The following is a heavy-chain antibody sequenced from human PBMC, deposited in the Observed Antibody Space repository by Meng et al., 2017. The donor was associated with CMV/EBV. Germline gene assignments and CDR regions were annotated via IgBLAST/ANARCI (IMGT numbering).Heavy chain of an antibody. V-gene: IGHV3-74*01. J-gene: IGHJ4*02. CDR3: ARTGGWYSFDY. Sequence: GESLKISCAASGFTFSSCWMHWVRQAPGKGLVWVSRINSDGSSTSYADSVKGRFTISRDNAKNTLYLQMNSLRAEDTAVYYCARTGGWYSFDYWGQGTLVTVSS. D-gene: IGHD6-19*01. CDR1: GFTFSSCW. CDR2: INSDGSST.